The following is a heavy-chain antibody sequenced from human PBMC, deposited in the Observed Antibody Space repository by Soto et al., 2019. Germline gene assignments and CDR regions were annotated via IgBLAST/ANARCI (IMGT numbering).Heavy chain of an antibody. D-gene: IGHD6-19*01. CDR3: ARAVGDPLYYLDY. CDR1: SDSISSYY. J-gene: IGHJ4*02. CDR2: NDYSGNT. V-gene: IGHV4-59*08. Sequence: QVPLQESGPGLVRPSETLSLTCTLSSDSISSYYWIWIRQSPGKGLEWIGYNDYSGNTNYNPSLKSRVTISGDTSKNQFALSLSSVTAADTAVYYCARAVGDPLYYLDYWGQGTLVTVSS.